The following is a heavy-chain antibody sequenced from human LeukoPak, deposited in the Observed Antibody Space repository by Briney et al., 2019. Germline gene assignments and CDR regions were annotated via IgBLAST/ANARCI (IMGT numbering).Heavy chain of an antibody. Sequence: PGGSLRLSCAASGFTFGIFAMSWVRQAPGKGLEWVSAISGSGVSTYYAHSVKGRFTISRDNSKNTLYLQMNSLRAEDTALYYCAKDTSDDVALSAPYFDCWGQGTRVTVSS. V-gene: IGHV3-23*01. J-gene: IGHJ4*02. CDR2: ISGSGVST. CDR1: GFTFGIFA. CDR3: AKDTSDDVALSAPYFDC. D-gene: IGHD6-19*01.